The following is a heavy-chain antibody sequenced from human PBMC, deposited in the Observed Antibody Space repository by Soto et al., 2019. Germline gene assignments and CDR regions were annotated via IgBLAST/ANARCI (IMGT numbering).Heavy chain of an antibody. J-gene: IGHJ6*02. CDR1: GGSISSSNW. D-gene: IGHD6-13*01. CDR3: VRGAHRRIAAAGTSGYYGMDV. Sequence: SETLSLTCAVSGGSISSSNWWSWVRQPPGKGLEWIGDIYHSGSTNYNPSLKSRVTISVDKSKNQFSLKLSPVTAADTAVYYCVRGAHRRIAAAGTSGYYGMDVWGPGTTGTVSS. CDR2: IYHSGST. V-gene: IGHV4-4*02.